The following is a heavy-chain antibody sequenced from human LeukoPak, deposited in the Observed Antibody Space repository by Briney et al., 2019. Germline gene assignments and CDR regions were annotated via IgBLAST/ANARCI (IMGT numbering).Heavy chain of an antibody. V-gene: IGHV1-2*02. CDR3: ARAFSYYYGSGSNY. CDR2: INPNSGGT. D-gene: IGHD3-10*01. J-gene: IGHJ4*02. CDR1: GYTFTGYY. Sequence: ASVKVSCKASGYTFTGYYMHWVRQAPGQGLEWMGWINPNSGGTNYAQKFQGRVTMTRDTSISTAYMELSRLRSDDTAVYYCARAFSYYYGSGSNYWGQGTLVTVSS.